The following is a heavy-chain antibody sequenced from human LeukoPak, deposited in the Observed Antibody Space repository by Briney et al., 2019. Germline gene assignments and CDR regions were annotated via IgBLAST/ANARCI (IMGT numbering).Heavy chain of an antibody. CDR1: GGSISSYY. V-gene: IGHV4-59*01. J-gene: IGHJ6*02. CDR3: ARDQGYGMDV. Sequence: SETLSLTRAVSGGSISSYYWSWIRQPPGKGLEWIGYIYYSGSTNYNPSLKSRVTISVDTSKNQFSLNLSSVTAADTAVYYCARDQGYGMDVWGQGTTVTVSS. CDR2: IYYSGST.